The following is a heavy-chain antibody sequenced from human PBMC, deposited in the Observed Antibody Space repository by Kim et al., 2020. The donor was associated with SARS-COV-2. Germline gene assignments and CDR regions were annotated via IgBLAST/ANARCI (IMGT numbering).Heavy chain of an antibody. J-gene: IGHJ6*02. Sequence: GGSLRLSCAASGFTFSSYAMSWVRQAPGKGLEWVSAISGSGGSTYYADSVKGRFTISRDNSKNTLYLQMNSLRAEDTAVYYCAKDEPWTYYYGSGSYYTENYYYYGMDVWGQGTTVTVSS. CDR2: ISGSGGST. CDR3: AKDEPWTYYYGSGSYYTENYYYYGMDV. V-gene: IGHV3-23*01. D-gene: IGHD3-10*01. CDR1: GFTFSSYA.